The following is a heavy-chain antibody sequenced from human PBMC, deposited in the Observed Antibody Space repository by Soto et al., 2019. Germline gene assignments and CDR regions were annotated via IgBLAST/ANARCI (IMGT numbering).Heavy chain of an antibody. V-gene: IGHV1-69*13. CDR3: ASLAGYSRGWYLFDY. CDR1: GGTFSSYA. Sequence: SVKVSCKASGGTFSSYAISWVRQAPGQGLEWMGGIIPIFGTANYAQKFQGRVTITADESTSTAYMELSSLRSEDTAVYYCASLAGYSRGWYLFDYWGQGTLVTVSS. CDR2: IIPIFGTA. J-gene: IGHJ4*02. D-gene: IGHD6-19*01.